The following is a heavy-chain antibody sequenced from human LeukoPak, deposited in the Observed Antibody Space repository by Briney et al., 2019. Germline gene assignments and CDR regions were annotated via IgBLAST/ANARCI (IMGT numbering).Heavy chain of an antibody. CDR1: GYAFIRYG. J-gene: IGHJ4*02. CDR3: ARAFMITFGGVIVSQHFDY. D-gene: IGHD3-16*02. V-gene: IGHV1-18*01. CDR2: ISAYNGNT. Sequence: ASVKVSCKASGYAFIRYGISWVRQAPGQGLEWMGWISAYNGNTKYAQKLQGRVTMTTDTSTSTGYMELRSLRSDDTAVYYCARAFMITFGGVIVSQHFDYWGQGTLVTVSS.